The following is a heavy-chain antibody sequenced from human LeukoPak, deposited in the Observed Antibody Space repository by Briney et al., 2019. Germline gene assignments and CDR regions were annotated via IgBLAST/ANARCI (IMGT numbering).Heavy chain of an antibody. Sequence: GGSLRLSCAASGFTFSSYGMHWVRQAPGKGLEWVAVIWYDGSNKYYADSVKGRFTISRDNSKNTLYLQMNSLRAEDTAVYYCARGIRGYSGLVVHWGQGTLVTVSS. D-gene: IGHD5-12*01. CDR2: IWYDGSNK. CDR3: ARGIRGYSGLVVH. V-gene: IGHV3-33*01. CDR1: GFTFSSYG. J-gene: IGHJ4*02.